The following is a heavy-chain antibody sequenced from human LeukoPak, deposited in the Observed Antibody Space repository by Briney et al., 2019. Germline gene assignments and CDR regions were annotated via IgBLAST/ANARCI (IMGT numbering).Heavy chain of an antibody. V-gene: IGHV3-23*01. D-gene: IGHD4-17*01. Sequence: GGSLRLSCAASGLTFSSYAMSWVRQAPGRGLEWVSAISGSGGSTYYADSVKGRFTISRDNSKNTLYLQMNSLRAEDTALYYCAKGGVYGDYYFDYWGQGTLVTVSS. CDR3: AKGGVYGDYYFDY. CDR1: GLTFSSYA. CDR2: ISGSGGST. J-gene: IGHJ4*02.